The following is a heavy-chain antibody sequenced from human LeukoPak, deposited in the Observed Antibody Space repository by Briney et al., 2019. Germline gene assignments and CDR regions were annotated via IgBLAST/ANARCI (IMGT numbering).Heavy chain of an antibody. J-gene: IGHJ4*02. CDR3: AKFQIAAAGFDY. Sequence: PGGSLRLSCAASGFTFSSYGMHWVRQAPGKGLEWVAVISYDGSNKYYADSVKGRFTISRDNSKNTLYLQMNSLRAEDTAVYYCAKFQIAAAGFDYWGQGTLVTVSS. D-gene: IGHD6-13*01. CDR1: GFTFSSYG. V-gene: IGHV3-30*18. CDR2: ISYDGSNK.